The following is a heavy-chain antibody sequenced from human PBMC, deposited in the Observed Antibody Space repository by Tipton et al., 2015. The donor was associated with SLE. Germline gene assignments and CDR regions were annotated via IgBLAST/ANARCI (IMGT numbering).Heavy chain of an antibody. CDR3: ARGNSPFDY. V-gene: IGHV4-59*11. J-gene: IGHJ4*02. CDR1: GGSISSHY. CDR2: IYYSGST. Sequence: LRLSCIVSGGSISSHYWSWIRQPPGKGLEWIGYIYYSGSTNYNPSLKSRVTISVDTSKNQFSLKLSSVTAADTAVYYCARGNSPFDYWGQGTLVTVSS. D-gene: IGHD2/OR15-2a*01.